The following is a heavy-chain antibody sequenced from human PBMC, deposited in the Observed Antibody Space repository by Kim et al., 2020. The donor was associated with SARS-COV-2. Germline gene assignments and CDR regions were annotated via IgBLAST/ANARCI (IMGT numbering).Heavy chain of an antibody. J-gene: IGHJ6*02. CDR3: ARADVTMEYYYGMDV. V-gene: IGHV5-51*01. CDR1: GYSFTSYW. Sequence: GESLKISCKGSGYSFTSYWIGWVRQMPGKGLEWMGIIYPGDSDTRYSPSFQGQVTISADKSISTAYLQWSSLKASDTAMYYCARADVTMEYYYGMDVWGQGTTVTVSS. D-gene: IGHD3-10*01. CDR2: IYPGDSDT.